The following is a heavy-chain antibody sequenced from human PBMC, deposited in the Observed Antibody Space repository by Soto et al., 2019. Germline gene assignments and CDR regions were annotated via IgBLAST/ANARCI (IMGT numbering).Heavy chain of an antibody. Sequence: EVQLVESGGGLVQPGGSLRLSCAASGFTFSSYSMNWVRQAPGKGLEWVSYISSSSSTIYYADSVKGRFSISRDNAQNSKYLQMNSVRDEDTAVYYCARSRGGDCNALGNWGQGTLVTVSS. CDR2: ISSSSSTI. CDR1: GFTFSSYS. J-gene: IGHJ4*02. CDR3: ARSRGGDCNALGN. V-gene: IGHV3-48*02. D-gene: IGHD2-21*02.